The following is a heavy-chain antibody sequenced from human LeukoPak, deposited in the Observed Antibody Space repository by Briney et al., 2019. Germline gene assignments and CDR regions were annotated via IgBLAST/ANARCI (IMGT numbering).Heavy chain of an antibody. CDR3: AKDRMESSGWFAQSPLGFDY. CDR1: GYTLTELS. J-gene: IGHJ4*02. CDR2: FDPEDGET. V-gene: IGHV1-24*01. D-gene: IGHD6-19*01. Sequence: GASVKVSCKVSGYTLTELSMHWVRQAPGKGLEWMGGFDPEDGETIYAQKFQGRVTMTEDTSTDTAYMELSSLRAEDTAVYYCAKDRMESSGWFAQSPLGFDYWGQGTLVTVSS.